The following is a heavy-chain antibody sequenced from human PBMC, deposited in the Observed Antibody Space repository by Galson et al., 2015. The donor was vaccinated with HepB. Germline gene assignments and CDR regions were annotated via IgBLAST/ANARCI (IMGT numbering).Heavy chain of an antibody. J-gene: IGHJ4*02. CDR1: GDSVSSDSAA. CDR3: ARDAPGGETIYDY. Sequence: CAISGDSVSSDSAAWNWIRQSPSRGLEWLGRTYYRSNWYYDYAASAKSRIIINADTSRNQFSLQLNSVSPEDTAVYYCARDAPGGETIYDYWGQGTLVTVSS. V-gene: IGHV6-1*01. CDR2: TYYRSNWYY. D-gene: IGHD4-23*01.